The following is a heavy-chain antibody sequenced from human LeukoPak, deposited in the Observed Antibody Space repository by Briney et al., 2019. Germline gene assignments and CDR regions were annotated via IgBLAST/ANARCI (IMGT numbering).Heavy chain of an antibody. CDR3: ARDCSSSCSPYYGMDV. D-gene: IGHD2-2*01. J-gene: IGHJ6*02. CDR1: GFTVSSNY. Sequence: GGSLRLSCAASGFTVSSNYMSWVRQAPGKGLEWVSIIHSGGTTNYVDSVKSRFTISRDNSRNTLYLQMNSLRAEDTAVYYCARDCSSSCSPYYGMDVWGQGTTVTVSS. V-gene: IGHV3-53*01. CDR2: IHSGGTT.